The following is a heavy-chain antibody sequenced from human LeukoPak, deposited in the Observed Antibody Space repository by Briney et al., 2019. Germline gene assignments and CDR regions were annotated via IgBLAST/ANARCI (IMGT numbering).Heavy chain of an antibody. CDR3: AKAAYYYDSGGYYYGYFQH. Sequence: SETLSLTCTVSGDSISSYYWSWIRQPPGKGPEWIGYVYYSGSTNYNPSLKSRVTISVDTSKYQFSLMLSSVTAADTAVYYCAKAAYYYDSGGYYYGYFQHWGQGTLVTVSS. V-gene: IGHV4-59*01. D-gene: IGHD3-22*01. J-gene: IGHJ1*01. CDR2: VYYSGST. CDR1: GDSISSYY.